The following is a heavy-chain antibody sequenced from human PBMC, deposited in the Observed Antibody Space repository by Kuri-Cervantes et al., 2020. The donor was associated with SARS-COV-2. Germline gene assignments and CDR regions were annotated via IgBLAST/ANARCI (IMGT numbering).Heavy chain of an antibody. D-gene: IGHD6-19*01. V-gene: IGHV1-2*06. Sequence: ASVKVSXKASGYXSTSYXMHWVRQAPGQGLXWMGRINPNSGGTXYAQKFQGRVTMTRDTSISTXYMELSRLRSDDTAVYYCAXXEFRSSGWPXGGGMDVWGQGTTVTVSS. CDR2: INPNSGGT. CDR3: AXXEFRSSGWPXGGGMDV. J-gene: IGHJ6*02. CDR1: GYXSTSYX.